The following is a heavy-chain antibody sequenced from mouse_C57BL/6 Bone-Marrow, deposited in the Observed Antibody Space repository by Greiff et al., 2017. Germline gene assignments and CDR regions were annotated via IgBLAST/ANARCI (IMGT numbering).Heavy chain of an antibody. CDR1: GFTFSDYG. V-gene: IGHV5-15*01. Sequence: DVHLVESGGGLVQPGGSLKLSCAASGFTFSDYGMAWVRQAPRKGPEWVAFISNLAYSIYYADTVTGRFTISRENAKNTLYLEMSSLRSEDTAMYYCARHRYGSSYNAMDYWGQGTSVTVSS. J-gene: IGHJ4*01. D-gene: IGHD1-1*01. CDR3: ARHRYGSSYNAMDY. CDR2: ISNLAYSI.